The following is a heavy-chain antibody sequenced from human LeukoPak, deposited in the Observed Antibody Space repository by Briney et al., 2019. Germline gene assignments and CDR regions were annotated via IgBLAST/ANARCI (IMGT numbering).Heavy chain of an antibody. V-gene: IGHV3-21*04. Sequence: GGSLRLSCAASGFTFSSYSMNWVRQAPGKGLEWVSSISSSSSYIYYADSVKGRFTISRDNAKSSLYLQMNSLRAEDTAFYYCAKDRGATMITTREFDSWGQGTLVTVSS. J-gene: IGHJ4*02. CDR3: AKDRGATMITTREFDS. D-gene: IGHD3-16*01. CDR2: ISSSSSYI. CDR1: GFTFSSYS.